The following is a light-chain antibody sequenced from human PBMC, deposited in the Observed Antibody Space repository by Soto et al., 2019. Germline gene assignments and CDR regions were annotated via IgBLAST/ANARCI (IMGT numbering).Light chain of an antibody. CDR3: QQYNNWPPIT. V-gene: IGKV3-11*01. Sequence: IVLTQTPATLSLSPGERATLSCRASQSISNYVAWYQQKPGQAPRLLIYDASDRATGIPGRFSGSGSGTDFTLTISSLEPEDFAVYYCQQYNNWPPITFGQVGRLEIK. CDR2: DAS. J-gene: IGKJ5*01. CDR1: QSISNY.